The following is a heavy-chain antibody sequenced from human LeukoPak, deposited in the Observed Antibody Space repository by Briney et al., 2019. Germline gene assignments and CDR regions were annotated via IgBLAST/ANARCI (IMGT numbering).Heavy chain of an antibody. V-gene: IGHV1-69*01. Sequence: GASVKVSCKASGGTFSSYVISWVRQAPGQGLEWMGGIIPIFGTANYAQKFQGRVTITADESTSTAYMELSSLRSEDTAVYYCASRDRHRYDILTGYSPHYYYYGMDVWGQGTTVAVSS. D-gene: IGHD3-9*01. CDR1: GGTFSSYV. CDR2: IIPIFGTA. CDR3: ASRDRHRYDILTGYSPHYYYYGMDV. J-gene: IGHJ6*02.